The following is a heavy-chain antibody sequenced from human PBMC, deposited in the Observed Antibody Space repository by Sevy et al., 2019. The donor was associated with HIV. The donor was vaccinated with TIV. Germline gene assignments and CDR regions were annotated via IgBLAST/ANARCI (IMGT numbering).Heavy chain of an antibody. Sequence: GGSLRLSCAASGFTFSSYAMSWVRQAPGKGLEWVSAISGSGGSTYHADSVKGRFTISRDNSKNTLYLQMNSLRAEDTAVYYCAKALSGSGSYWVFDYWGQGTLVTVSS. CDR3: AKALSGSGSYWVFDY. D-gene: IGHD3-10*01. V-gene: IGHV3-23*01. J-gene: IGHJ4*02. CDR2: ISGSGGST. CDR1: GFTFSSYA.